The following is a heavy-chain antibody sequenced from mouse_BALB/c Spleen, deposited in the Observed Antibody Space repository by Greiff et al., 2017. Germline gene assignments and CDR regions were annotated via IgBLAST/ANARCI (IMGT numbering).Heavy chain of an antibody. CDR2: IDPANGNT. CDR3: ARSYGNYAMDY. J-gene: IGHJ4*01. CDR1: GFNIKDTY. V-gene: IGHV14-3*02. Sequence: EVQLQESGAELVKPGASVKLSCTASGFNIKDTYMHWVKQRPEQGLEWIGRIDPANGNTKYDPKFQGKATITADTSSNTAYLQLSSLTSEDTAVYYCARSYGNYAMDYWGQGTSVTFSS. D-gene: IGHD2-1*01.